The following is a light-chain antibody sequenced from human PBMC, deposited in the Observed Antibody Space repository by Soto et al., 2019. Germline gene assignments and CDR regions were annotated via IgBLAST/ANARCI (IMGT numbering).Light chain of an antibody. Sequence: QSALTQPTSVSGSPGQSITISCTGTSSDVGSYDFVSWFQQHPGKAPKLMIYEVTNRPSGVSYRFSGSKSGNTASLTISGLQAEDEAYYYCSSFTTTNTWVFGGGTKLTVL. CDR1: SSDVGSYDF. J-gene: IGLJ3*02. V-gene: IGLV2-14*01. CDR3: SSFTTTNTWV. CDR2: EVT.